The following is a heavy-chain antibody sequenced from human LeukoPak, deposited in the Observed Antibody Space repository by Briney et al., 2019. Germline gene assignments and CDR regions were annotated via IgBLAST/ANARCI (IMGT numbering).Heavy chain of an antibody. J-gene: IGHJ4*02. CDR3: AKERAYGDNYFDY. Sequence: ASVKVSCKASGGTFSSYAISWVRQAPGQGLEWMGWISAYNGNTNYAQKLQGRVTMTTDTSTSTAYMELRSLGSDDTAVYYCAKERAYGDNYFDYWGQGTLVTVSS. V-gene: IGHV1-18*01. CDR1: GGTFSSYA. CDR2: ISAYNGNT. D-gene: IGHD4-17*01.